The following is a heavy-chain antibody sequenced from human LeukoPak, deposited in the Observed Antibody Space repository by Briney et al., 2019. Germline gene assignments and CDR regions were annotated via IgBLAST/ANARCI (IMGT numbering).Heavy chain of an antibody. CDR1: AFTFNTYS. J-gene: IGHJ5*02. CDR2: ISSTSGTI. V-gene: IGHV3-48*01. Sequence: GGSLRLSCAASAFTFNTYSMNWVRQAPGKGLEWVSYISSTSGTIYYADSAKGRFTISRDNAKNSLYLQMNSLRVEDTAVYYCARVEGYGDYAWGQGTLVTVSS. CDR3: ARVEGYGDYA. D-gene: IGHD4-17*01.